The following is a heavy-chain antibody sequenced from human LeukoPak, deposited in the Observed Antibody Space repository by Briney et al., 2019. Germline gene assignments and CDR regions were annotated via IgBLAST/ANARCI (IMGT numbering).Heavy chain of an antibody. V-gene: IGHV4-38-2*01. CDR3: ARHSSGYYYEGLYFDY. Sequence: SETLSLTCAVSGYSISSGYYWGWIRQPPGKGLEWIGSIYHSGSTYYNPSLKSRVTISVDTSKNQFSLKLSSVTAADTAVYCCARHSSGYYYEGLYFDYWGQGTLVTVSS. CDR2: IYHSGST. D-gene: IGHD3-22*01. J-gene: IGHJ4*02. CDR1: GYSISSGYY.